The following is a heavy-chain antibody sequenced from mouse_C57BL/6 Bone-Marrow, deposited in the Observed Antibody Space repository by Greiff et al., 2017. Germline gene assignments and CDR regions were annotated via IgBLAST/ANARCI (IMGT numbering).Heavy chain of an antibody. V-gene: IGHV14-2*01. CDR3: ARSGYGRGDY. J-gene: IGHJ2*01. CDR2: IDPEDGET. CDR1: GFNIKDYY. Sequence: EVQLQESGAELVKPGASVKLSCTASGFNIKDYYMHWVKQRTEQGLEWIGRIDPEDGETKYAPKFPGKATITADTSSNTAYLQLSSLTSEDTAVYYCARSGYGRGDYWGQGTTLTVSS. D-gene: IGHD1-1*01.